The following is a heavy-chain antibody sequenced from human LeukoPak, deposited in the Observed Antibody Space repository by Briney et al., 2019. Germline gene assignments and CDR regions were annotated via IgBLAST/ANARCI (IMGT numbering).Heavy chain of an antibody. CDR1: GFTVSSNY. J-gene: IGHJ3*02. CDR2: IYSGGST. CDR3: ARGLKDRYGSGHFDI. Sequence: GGSLRPSCAPSGFTVSSNYMSWVRQAPGKGLEWVSVIYSGGSTYNADSVKGRFTSSRDNSKNTLYRQMNSLRAEDTAVYYCARGLKDRYGSGHFDIWGQGTMVTVSS. D-gene: IGHD3-10*01. V-gene: IGHV3-53*01.